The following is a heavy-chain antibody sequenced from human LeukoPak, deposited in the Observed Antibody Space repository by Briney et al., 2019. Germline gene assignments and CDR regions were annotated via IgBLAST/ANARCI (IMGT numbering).Heavy chain of an antibody. D-gene: IGHD6-25*01. V-gene: IGHV4-59*01. CDR3: ARFARGMSFEY. CDR1: GGSITNYY. J-gene: IGHJ4*02. CDR2: IYYTGST. Sequence: SETLSLTCAVSGGSITNYYWTWIRQPPGNGLEWIGYIYYTGSTNYNSSLKSRVSISVDTSESQFSLRLSSVTAADTAVYYCARFARGMSFEYWGQGILVTVSS.